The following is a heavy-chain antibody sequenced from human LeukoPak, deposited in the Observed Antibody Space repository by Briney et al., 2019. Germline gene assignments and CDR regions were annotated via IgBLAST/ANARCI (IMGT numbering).Heavy chain of an antibody. J-gene: IGHJ4*02. D-gene: IGHD1-26*01. V-gene: IGHV3-53*01. CDR3: ARAAGRSYYEPFDY. CDR2: IYSGGST. CDR1: GFTVSSNY. Sequence: GGSLRLSCAASGFTVSSNYMSWVRQAPGKGLEWVSVIYSGGSTYYADSVKGRFTISRDNSKNTLYLQMNSLRAEDTAVYYCARAAGRSYYEPFDYWGQGTLVTVSS.